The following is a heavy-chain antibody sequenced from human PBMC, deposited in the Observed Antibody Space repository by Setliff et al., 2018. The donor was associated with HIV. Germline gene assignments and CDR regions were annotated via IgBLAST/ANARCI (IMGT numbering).Heavy chain of an antibody. V-gene: IGHV1-3*01. D-gene: IGHD3-22*01. CDR3: ARYLESYYYYSSGDAFDI. J-gene: IGHJ3*02. CDR2: INAGNGNT. CDR1: GYTFTSYA. Sequence: ASVKVSCKASGYTFTSYAMHWVRQAPGQRLEWMGWINAGNGNTNYAQKLQGRVTMTTDTSTSTAYMELRSLRSDDTAVYYCARYLESYYYYSSGDAFDICGQGTMVTVSS.